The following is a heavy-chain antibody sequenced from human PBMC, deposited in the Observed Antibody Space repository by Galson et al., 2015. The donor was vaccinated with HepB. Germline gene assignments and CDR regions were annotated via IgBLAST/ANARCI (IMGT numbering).Heavy chain of an antibody. CDR1: GYTFTSYH. V-gene: IGHV1-46*01. J-gene: IGHJ3*02. D-gene: IGHD3-10*01. CDR2: INPSGGST. CDR3: ARDRRGVRGEDAFDI. Sequence: SVKVSCKASGYTFTSYHMHWVRQAPGQGLEWMGIINPSGGSTGYAQKFQGRVTMTRDTSTSTVYMELSSLRSEDTAVYYCARDRRGVRGEDAFDIWGQGTMVTVSS.